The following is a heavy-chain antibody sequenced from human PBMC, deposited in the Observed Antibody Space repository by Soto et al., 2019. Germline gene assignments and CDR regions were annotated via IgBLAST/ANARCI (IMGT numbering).Heavy chain of an antibody. CDR1: GYTFTTYW. V-gene: IGHV5-51*01. J-gene: IGHJ6*02. CDR3: ARPLRFLADYYGMEV. D-gene: IGHD3-3*01. Sequence: ESLKISCKGSGYTFTTYWIGWVRQMPGKGLEWMGIIFPGDSETRYSPSFRGQVTMSADKSITTAYLQWSSLKASDTAIYYCARPLRFLADYYGMEVWGQGTMVTVSS. CDR2: IFPGDSET.